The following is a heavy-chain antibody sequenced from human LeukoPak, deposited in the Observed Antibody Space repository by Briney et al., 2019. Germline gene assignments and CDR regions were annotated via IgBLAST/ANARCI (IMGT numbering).Heavy chain of an antibody. D-gene: IGHD3-22*01. V-gene: IGHV3-30*18. CDR2: ISYDGSNK. CDR1: GFTFSSYG. J-gene: IGHJ4*02. Sequence: PGGSLRLSCAASGFTFSSYGMHWVRQAPGKGLEWVAVISYDGSNKYYADSVKGRFTISRDNSKNTLYLQMNSLRAEDTAVYYCAKGTIIVNSFLDYWGQGTLVTVSS. CDR3: AKGTIIVNSFLDY.